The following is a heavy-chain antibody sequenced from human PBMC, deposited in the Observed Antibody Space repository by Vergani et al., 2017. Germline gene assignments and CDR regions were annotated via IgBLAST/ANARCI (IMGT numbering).Heavy chain of an antibody. CDR3: AVRPRVNLVGGEIVTKRTFDY. J-gene: IGHJ4*02. CDR1: GDSMNSGKYY. V-gene: IGHV4-39*01. D-gene: IGHD3-10*01. Sequence: QLQLQESGPRLVKPSEALSLTCTVSGDSMNSGKYYWGWVRQSPGRGLEWIGSIYYFGSPYYNPSFESRASVSIDVSKNQFSLTLNSVTAADTAMYYCAVRPRVNLVGGEIVTKRTFDYWSQGSLVTVSS. CDR2: IYYFGSP.